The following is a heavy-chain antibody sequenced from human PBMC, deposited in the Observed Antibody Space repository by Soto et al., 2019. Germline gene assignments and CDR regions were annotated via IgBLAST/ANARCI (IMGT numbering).Heavy chain of an antibody. CDR3: ATGLRTGNYGMDV. J-gene: IGHJ6*02. V-gene: IGHV1-69*01. CDR2: IIPIFGTT. D-gene: IGHD3-10*01. Sequence: QEQLVQAGAEVKKPGSSVRISCRASGGTFSNDAVSWVRQAPGQGIQWMGGIIPIFGTTHYAQKFQGRVTITADESTATAYRELRRVTSEDTAVYYCATGLRTGNYGMDVWGQGTAVTVSS. CDR1: GGTFSNDA.